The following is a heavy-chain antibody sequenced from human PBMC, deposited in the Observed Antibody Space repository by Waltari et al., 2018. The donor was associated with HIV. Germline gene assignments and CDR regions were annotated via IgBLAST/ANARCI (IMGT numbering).Heavy chain of an antibody. Sequence: QLQLQESGPGLVTTSETLSLICTVSGGSIVSSSYHWGWLRQPPGKGGEWIGSVFFRGDTSNNPSLKGRVTRFVDTSKNKCSLKLNSVTAADTAIYYCARLSLGGWFVDLWGRGTLVAVSS. J-gene: IGHJ2*01. V-gene: IGHV4-39*01. CDR1: GGSIVSSSYH. CDR2: VFFRGDT. D-gene: IGHD3-10*01. CDR3: ARLSLGGWFVDL.